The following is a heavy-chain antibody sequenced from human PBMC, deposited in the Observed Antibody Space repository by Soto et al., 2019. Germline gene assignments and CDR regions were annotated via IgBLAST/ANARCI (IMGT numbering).Heavy chain of an antibody. V-gene: IGHV1-18*01. Sequence: QVQLVQSGGEGKEPGASVKVSCKASGYTLTSSGISWVRQAPGQGLEWMGWISTYNGNTNYAQKLKGRVTMTTDTSTSTAYMELRSLRSDDTAVYYFARKYSGSSWFDPWGQGTLVTVSS. CDR2: ISTYNGNT. CDR1: GYTLTSSG. D-gene: IGHD6-6*01. CDR3: ARKYSGSSWFDP. J-gene: IGHJ5*02.